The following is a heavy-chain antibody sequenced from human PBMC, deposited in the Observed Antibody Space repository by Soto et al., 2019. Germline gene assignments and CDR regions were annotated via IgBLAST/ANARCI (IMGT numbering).Heavy chain of an antibody. CDR1: GFTFSRYA. D-gene: IGHD5-18*01. CDR2: ISGIGGST. Sequence: EVQLLESGGGLVQPGGSLRLSCAASGFTFSRYAMSWVRQAPGKGLGWVSSISGIGGSTYYADSVKGRFTISRDNSKNALYLQMNSLRAEDSAVFYCAQDGNSYGSDYWGQGTLVTVSP. CDR3: AQDGNSYGSDY. J-gene: IGHJ4*02. V-gene: IGHV3-23*01.